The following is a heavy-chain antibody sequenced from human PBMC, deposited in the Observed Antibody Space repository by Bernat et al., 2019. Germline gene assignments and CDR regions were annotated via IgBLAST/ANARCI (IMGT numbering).Heavy chain of an antibody. CDR2: IKSDGSDT. CDR3: ARDTLYCTGGICYNEH. J-gene: IGHJ4*02. D-gene: IGHD2-8*02. Sequence: EVQLVESGGGLVQPGGSLRLSCAASGFSFSTYWMHWVRQAPGKGLVWVSRIKSDGSDTAYADSVKGRFIISRDNAKNMLYLQMNSLRVEDTAVYYCARDTLYCTGGICYNEHWGQGTLVTVSS. V-gene: IGHV3-74*01. CDR1: GFSFSTYW.